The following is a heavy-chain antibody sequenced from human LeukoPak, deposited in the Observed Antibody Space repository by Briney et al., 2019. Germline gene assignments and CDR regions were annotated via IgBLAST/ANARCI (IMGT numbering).Heavy chain of an antibody. CDR3: GREWAVDF. V-gene: IGHV3-7*01. CDR2: IKQDGSEK. CDR1: GFTLSKHW. J-gene: IGHJ4*02. Sequence: PGGSLTLSCAASGFTLSKHWMTWVRQAPGKGLECVAIIKQDGSEKYYVNSVKGRFTISRDNAKNSLYLQMNSLRVEDTAVYYCGREWAVDFWGQGTQVTVSS.